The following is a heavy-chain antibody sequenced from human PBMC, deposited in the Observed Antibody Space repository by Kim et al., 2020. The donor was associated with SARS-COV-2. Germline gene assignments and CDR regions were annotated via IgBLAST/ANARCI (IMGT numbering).Heavy chain of an antibody. Sequence: GGSLRLSCAASGFTFSDYYMSWIRQAPGKGLEWVSYISSSGSTIYYADSVKGRFTISRDNAKNSLYLQMNSLRAEDTAVYYCARVLSSGWYSYGMDVWGQGTTVTVSS. J-gene: IGHJ6*02. CDR3: ARVLSSGWYSYGMDV. D-gene: IGHD6-19*01. CDR1: GFTFSDYY. V-gene: IGHV3-11*01. CDR2: ISSSGSTI.